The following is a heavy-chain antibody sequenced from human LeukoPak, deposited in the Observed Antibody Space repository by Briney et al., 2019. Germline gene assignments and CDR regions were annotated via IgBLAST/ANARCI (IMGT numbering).Heavy chain of an antibody. CDR1: GFTFNYYA. CDR2: ISGSGVST. D-gene: IGHD3-22*01. Sequence: GGSLRPSCAVSGFTFNYYAMTWVRQAPGKGLEWVSTISGSGVSTYYADSVKGRFTISRDNSKNTLYLQMNSLRTEDTALYYCARDSSGAAGSRLDYWGQGTLVTVSS. J-gene: IGHJ4*02. CDR3: ARDSSGAAGSRLDY. V-gene: IGHV3-23*01.